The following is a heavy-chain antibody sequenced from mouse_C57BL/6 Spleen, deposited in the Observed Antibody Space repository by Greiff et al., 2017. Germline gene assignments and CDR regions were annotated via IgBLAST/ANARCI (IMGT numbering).Heavy chain of an antibody. J-gene: IGHJ2*01. Sequence: EVKLMESGPELVKPGASVKISCKASGYSFTGYYMNWVKQSPEKSLEWIGEINPSTGGTTYNQKFKAKATLTVDKSSSTAYMQLKSLTSEDSAVYYCARSNDYDVYYFDYWGQGTTLTVSS. CDR1: GYSFTGYY. V-gene: IGHV1-42*01. CDR3: ARSNDYDVYYFDY. CDR2: INPSTGGT. D-gene: IGHD2-4*01.